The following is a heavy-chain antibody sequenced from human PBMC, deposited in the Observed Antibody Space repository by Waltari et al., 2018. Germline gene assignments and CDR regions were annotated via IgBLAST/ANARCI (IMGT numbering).Heavy chain of an antibody. J-gene: IGHJ4*02. CDR3: ARRIPRILTGAFDY. D-gene: IGHD3-9*01. CDR1: GGSFSGYY. V-gene: IGHV4-34*01. Sequence: QVQLQQWGAGLLKPSETLSLTCAVYGGSFSGYYWSWIRQPPGKGLEWIGEINHSGSTNYNPSLKSGVTISVDTSKNQFSRKLSSVTAADTAVYYCARRIPRILTGAFDYWGQGTLVTVSS. CDR2: INHSGST.